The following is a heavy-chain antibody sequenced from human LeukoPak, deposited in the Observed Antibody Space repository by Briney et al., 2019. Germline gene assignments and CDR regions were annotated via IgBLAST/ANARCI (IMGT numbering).Heavy chain of an antibody. CDR1: GGSISSSTYY. CDR2: MYYSGNI. D-gene: IGHD3-16*02. CDR3: ASTLGELSFCFDY. J-gene: IGHJ4*02. Sequence: SETLSLTCTVSGGSISSSTYYWGWIRQPPGKGLEWIGSMYYSGNIYYNPSLKSRVTISVDTSKNQLSLKLSSVTAADTAVYYCASTLGELSFCFDYWGQGTLVTVSS. V-gene: IGHV4-39*07.